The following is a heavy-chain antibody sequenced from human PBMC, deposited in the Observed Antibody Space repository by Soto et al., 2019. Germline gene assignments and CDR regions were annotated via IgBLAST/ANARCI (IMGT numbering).Heavy chain of an antibody. D-gene: IGHD3-22*01. J-gene: IGHJ4*02. CDR2: IYYRGST. CDR3: ARRPYYYDSPGPPR. V-gene: IGHV4-39*01. Sequence: SETLSLTCTVSGGSISSSSYYWDWIRQPPGKGLEWIGSIYYRGSTYYNPSLQSRVTISIDTSKNQFSLKLNSVTAADTAVYYCARRPYYYDSPGPPRWGQGILVTVSS. CDR1: GGSISSSSYY.